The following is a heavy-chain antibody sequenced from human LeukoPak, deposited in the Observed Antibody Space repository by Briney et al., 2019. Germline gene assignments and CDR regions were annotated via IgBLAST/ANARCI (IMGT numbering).Heavy chain of an antibody. CDR2: IYTSGST. J-gene: IGHJ4*02. D-gene: IGHD5-18*01. CDR3: ARVGVRYSYGYDAYYFDY. CDR1: GGSISSYY. V-gene: IGHV4-4*07. Sequence: SETLSLTCTVSGGSISSYYWSWIRQPAGMGLEWIGRIYTSGSTNYNPSLKSRVTMSVDTSKNQFSLKLSSVTAADTAVYYCARVGVRYSYGYDAYYFDYWGQGTLVTVSS.